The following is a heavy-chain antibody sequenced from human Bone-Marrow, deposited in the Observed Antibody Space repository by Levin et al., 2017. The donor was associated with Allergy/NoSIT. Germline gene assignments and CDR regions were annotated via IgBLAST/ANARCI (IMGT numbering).Heavy chain of an antibody. J-gene: IGHJ4*02. D-gene: IGHD3/OR15-3a*01. Sequence: MASETLSLTCTVSGGSITSTYYSWDWIRQPPGQGLEWIGSIYSAGSAYYKPSLRSRVLISIDTSRNQFSLKLSSVTAADTATYYCARRAWTKDDYWGQGTLVTVSS. V-gene: IGHV4-39*01. CDR1: GGSITSTYYS. CDR2: IYSAGSA. CDR3: ARRAWTKDDY.